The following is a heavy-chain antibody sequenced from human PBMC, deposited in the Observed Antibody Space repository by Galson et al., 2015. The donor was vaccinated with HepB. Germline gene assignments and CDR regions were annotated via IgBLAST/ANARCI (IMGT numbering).Heavy chain of an antibody. CDR3: GRSGVDGDYVLDWIDP. V-gene: IGHV3-21*01. Sequence: SLRLSCATSGFTFSSFSMNWVRQAPGKGLEWVSSISSSSDYIYYADSVKGRFTISRDNAKNSLYLQMNSLRVEDTAVYYCGRSGVDGDYVLDWIDPWGLGTLVTVSS. CDR1: GFTFSSFS. D-gene: IGHD4-17*01. J-gene: IGHJ5*02. CDR2: ISSSSDYI.